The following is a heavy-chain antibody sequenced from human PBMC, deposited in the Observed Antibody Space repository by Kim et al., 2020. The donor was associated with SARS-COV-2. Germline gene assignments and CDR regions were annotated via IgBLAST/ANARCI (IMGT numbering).Heavy chain of an antibody. V-gene: IGHV4-39*01. CDR1: GGSISSSSYY. J-gene: IGHJ6*02. D-gene: IGHD2-2*02. CDR2: IYYSGST. Sequence: SETLSLTCTVSGGSISSSSYYWGWIRQPPGKGLEWIGSIYYSGSTYYNPSLKSRVTISVDTSKNQFSLKLSSVTAADTAVYYCARVGENCSSTSCYRNYYGMDVWGQGTTVTVSS. CDR3: ARVGENCSSTSCYRNYYGMDV.